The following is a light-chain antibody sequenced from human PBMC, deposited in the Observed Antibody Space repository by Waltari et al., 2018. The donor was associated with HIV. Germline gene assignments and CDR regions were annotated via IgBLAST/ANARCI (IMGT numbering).Light chain of an antibody. CDR3: QQYGSSPLT. CDR2: DAS. CDR1: QTVTSNY. J-gene: IGKJ4*01. Sequence: DIVLTQSPGTLSLSPGERATLSCGASQTVTSNYLAWYQQRPGLAPRLLIYDASRRATGIPDRVSGSGSGTDFTLTINSLEPEDFAVYFCQQYGSSPLTFGGGTKVEI. V-gene: IGKV3D-20*01.